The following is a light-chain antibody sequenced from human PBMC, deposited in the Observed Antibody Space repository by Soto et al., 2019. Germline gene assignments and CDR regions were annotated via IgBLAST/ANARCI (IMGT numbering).Light chain of an antibody. J-gene: IGKJ1*01. Sequence: EIVLTQSPGTLSLSPGERATLSCRASQTVTSNYFAWYQQRPGQAPRLLIHGTSSRATGIPDRFNGSGSGTDFTLTISRLDPEDFAVYYCQQYGGSRWTFGQGTKVDIK. CDR1: QTVTSNY. CDR2: GTS. V-gene: IGKV3-20*01. CDR3: QQYGGSRWT.